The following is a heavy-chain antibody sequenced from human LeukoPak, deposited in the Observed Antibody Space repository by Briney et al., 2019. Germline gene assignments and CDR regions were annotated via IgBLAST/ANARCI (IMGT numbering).Heavy chain of an antibody. J-gene: IGHJ4*02. Sequence: SVKVSCKASGGTFSSCAISWVRQAPGQGREWMGRIIPIFGTANYAQKFQGRVTITTDESTSTAYMELSSLRSEDTAVYYCARERTTVGDQDYFDYWGQGTLVTVSS. D-gene: IGHD4-23*01. CDR1: GGTFSSCA. CDR3: ARERTTVGDQDYFDY. V-gene: IGHV1-69*05. CDR2: IIPIFGTA.